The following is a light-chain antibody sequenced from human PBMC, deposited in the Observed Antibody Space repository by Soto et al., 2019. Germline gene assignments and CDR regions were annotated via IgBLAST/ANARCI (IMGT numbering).Light chain of an antibody. CDR1: QTADKW. J-gene: IGKJ2*01. CDR2: DAS. V-gene: IGKV1-5*01. Sequence: DIQVTQSPSTLSASVGDGVIIACRASQTADKWVAWYQQKPGKAPNVLIYDASRLESGVPSRFSGSGSGTLFTLTISNLQPDDFATYYCQQYNDYPYTFGQGTKVEI. CDR3: QQYNDYPYT.